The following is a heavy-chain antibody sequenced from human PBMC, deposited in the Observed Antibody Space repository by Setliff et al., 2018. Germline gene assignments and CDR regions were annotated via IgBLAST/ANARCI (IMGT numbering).Heavy chain of an antibody. J-gene: IGHJ3*02. Sequence: PSETLSLTCTVSGGSISSSSYYWGWIRQPPGKGLEWIGSIYYSGSTNYNPSLKSRVTTSVDTSKNQFSLNLTSVTAADTAVYYCARRGDINGYYYHEDAFDIWGQGTMVTVSS. CDR1: GGSISSSSYY. CDR3: ARRGDINGYYYHEDAFDI. D-gene: IGHD3-22*01. V-gene: IGHV4-39*07. CDR2: IYYSGST.